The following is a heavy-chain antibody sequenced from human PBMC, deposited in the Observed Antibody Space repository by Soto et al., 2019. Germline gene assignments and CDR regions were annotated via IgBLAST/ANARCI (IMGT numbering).Heavy chain of an antibody. J-gene: IGHJ4*02. Sequence: EVQLVESGGGLVKPGGSLRLSCAASGFTFSSYSMNWVRQAPGKGLEWVSSISSSSSYIYYADSVKGRFTISRDNAKNPLYLQMHSLRAEDTAVYYCARFGVVAATFDYWGQGTLFTVSS. D-gene: IGHD2-15*01. CDR2: ISSSSSYI. CDR1: GFTFSSYS. V-gene: IGHV3-21*01. CDR3: ARFGVVAATFDY.